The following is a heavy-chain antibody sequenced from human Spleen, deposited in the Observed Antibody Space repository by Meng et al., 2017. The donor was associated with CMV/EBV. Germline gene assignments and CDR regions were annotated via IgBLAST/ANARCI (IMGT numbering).Heavy chain of an antibody. D-gene: IGHD3-3*01. CDR3: ARGVQLRFLEWLPDYYYGMDV. V-gene: IGHV4-34*01. Sequence: SETLSLTCAVYGGSFSGYYWSWIRQPPGKGLEWIGEINHSGSTNYNPSLKSRVTISVDTSKNQFSLKLSSVTAADTAVYYCARGVQLRFLEWLPDYYYGMDVWGQGTTVTVSS. CDR1: GGSFSGYY. CDR2: INHSGST. J-gene: IGHJ6*02.